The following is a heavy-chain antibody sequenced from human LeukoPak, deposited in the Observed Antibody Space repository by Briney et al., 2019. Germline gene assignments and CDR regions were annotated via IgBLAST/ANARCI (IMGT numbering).Heavy chain of an antibody. D-gene: IGHD2-2*01. Sequence: GGSLRLSCAASGFTFTTYVMSRVRQAPGKGLEWVSDISGSGGSTYYADSVKGRFTISRDNAKNSLYLQMNSLRAEDTAVYYCARDRYCSSTSCYRRGLDYWGQGTLVTVSS. CDR1: GFTFTTYV. CDR2: ISGSGGST. CDR3: ARDRYCSSTSCYRRGLDY. V-gene: IGHV3-23*01. J-gene: IGHJ4*02.